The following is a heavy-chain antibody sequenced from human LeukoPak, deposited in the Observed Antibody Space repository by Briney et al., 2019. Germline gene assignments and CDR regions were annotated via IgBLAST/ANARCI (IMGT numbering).Heavy chain of an antibody. D-gene: IGHD3-9*01. CDR3: TREEAYFDSLLAYYFDY. CDR2: ISGSSVKT. J-gene: IGHJ4*02. CDR1: GFIFSNYV. Sequence: PGGSLRLSCAASGFIFSNYVMSWVRQAPGKGPEWVEAISGSSVKTYYADSVKGRFTISRDDPKNTLYLQMNSLRAEDTAIYYCTREEAYFDSLLAYYFDYWGQGTLVTVSS. V-gene: IGHV3-23*01.